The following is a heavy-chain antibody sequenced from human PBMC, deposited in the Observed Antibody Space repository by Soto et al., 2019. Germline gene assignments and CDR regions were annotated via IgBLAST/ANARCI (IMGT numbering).Heavy chain of an antibody. CDR2: IIPIFGTA. CDR3: ALSRRYFDRVWYYYGMDV. D-gene: IGHD3-9*01. V-gene: IGHV1-69*01. Sequence: QVQLVQSGAEVKKPGSSVKVSCKASGGTFSSYAISWVRQAPGQGLEWMGGIIPIFGTANYAQKFQGRVTNTADESTSTAYMELSSLRSEDTAVDYCALSRRYFDRVWYYYGMDVWGQGTTVTVSS. J-gene: IGHJ6*02. CDR1: GGTFSSYA.